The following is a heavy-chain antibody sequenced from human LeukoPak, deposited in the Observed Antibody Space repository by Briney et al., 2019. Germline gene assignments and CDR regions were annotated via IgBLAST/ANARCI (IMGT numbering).Heavy chain of an antibody. CDR1: GFTFSSYA. J-gene: IGHJ4*02. D-gene: IGHD6-13*01. Sequence: PGGSLRLSCAASGFTFSSYAMTWVRQGPGKGLQWVAAITRSGHSTYYADSVKGRFTISRDNSKNTPYLQMNSLRAEDTAVYYCAKDRRHRVYPDYWGQGTLVTVSS. CDR2: ITRSGHST. V-gene: IGHV3-23*01. CDR3: AKDRRHRVYPDY.